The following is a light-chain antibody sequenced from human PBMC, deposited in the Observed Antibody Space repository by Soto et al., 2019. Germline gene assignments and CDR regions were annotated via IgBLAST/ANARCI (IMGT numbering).Light chain of an antibody. Sequence: ILMTQSPATLSVSPGERDTLSCSASQSVSNNLAWYQQKPGQAPRLLIYDASTRATGIPARFSGSGSGTEFTLTISGLQSEDFAVYYCQQYNNWPPWTFGQGTKVEIK. CDR3: QQYNNWPPWT. V-gene: IGKV3-15*01. CDR1: QSVSNN. J-gene: IGKJ1*01. CDR2: DAS.